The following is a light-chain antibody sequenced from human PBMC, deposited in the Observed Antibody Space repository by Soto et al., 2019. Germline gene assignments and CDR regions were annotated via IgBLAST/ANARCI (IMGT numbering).Light chain of an antibody. J-gene: IGKJ2*03. CDR1: QSISSW. CDR2: DAS. V-gene: IGKV1-5*01. Sequence: DIQMTQSPSTLSASVGDRVTITCRASQSISSWLAWYQQKPGKAPKLLIYDASSLESGVPSRFSGSGSGTEFTLTISSLQPDDFATYYFQQYNSYPRFGQGTKLEIK. CDR3: QQYNSYPR.